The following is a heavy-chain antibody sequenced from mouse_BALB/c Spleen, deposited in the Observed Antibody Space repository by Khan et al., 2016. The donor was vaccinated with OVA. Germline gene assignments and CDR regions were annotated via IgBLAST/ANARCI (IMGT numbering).Heavy chain of an antibody. V-gene: IGHV5-6-3*01. D-gene: IGHD1-1*01. J-gene: IGHJ4*01. CDR2: INSNGGST. Sequence: EVELVESGGGLMQPGGSLKLPCAASGFTFSSYGMSWVRQTPDKRLELVASINSNGGSTYYPDCVKGRFNISRDHAKNTLYLQMNSLKSEDTAMYYCAKDPYYYGSKYAMDYWGQGTSGTIST. CDR3: AKDPYYYGSKYAMDY. CDR1: GFTFSSYG.